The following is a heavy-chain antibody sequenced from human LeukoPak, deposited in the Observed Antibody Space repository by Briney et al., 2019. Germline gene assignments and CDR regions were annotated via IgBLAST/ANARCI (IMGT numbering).Heavy chain of an antibody. V-gene: IGHV3-23*01. D-gene: IGHD6-19*01. CDR1: GLTFSSYA. J-gene: IGHJ4*02. CDR3: VSGWYIDY. CDR2: ITDSGGRA. Sequence: GSLRLSCAASGLTFSSYAMSWVRQAPAKELEWVSTITDSGGRAYYTDSVKGRFTISRDNSMNTLFLQMNSLRAEDTAEYYCVSGWYIDYWGQGTLVTVSS.